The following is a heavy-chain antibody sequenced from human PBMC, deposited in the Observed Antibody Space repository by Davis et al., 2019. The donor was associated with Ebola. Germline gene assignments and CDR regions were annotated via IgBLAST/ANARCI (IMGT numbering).Heavy chain of an antibody. CDR3: ARERSVAVAGTGYAFDI. V-gene: IGHV3-30-3*01. J-gene: IGHJ3*02. CDR2: ISYDGGNK. CDR1: GFTFGSYA. Sequence: GGSLRLSCAASGFTFGSYALHWVRQAPGKGLEWVSIISYDGGNKNYADSVKGRFTISRDNSKNTLYLQMNSLRAEDTALYHCARERSVAVAGTGYAFDIWGQGTMVTVSS. D-gene: IGHD6-19*01.